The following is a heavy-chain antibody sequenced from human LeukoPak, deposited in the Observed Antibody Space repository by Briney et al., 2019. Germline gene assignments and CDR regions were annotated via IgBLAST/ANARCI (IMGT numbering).Heavy chain of an antibody. Sequence: ASVKVSCKPSGYTFTSYGISWVRQAPGQGLEWMGWISAYNGNTNYAQKLQGRVTMTTDTSTSTAYMELRSLRSDDTAVYYCARNHHSQIVGATPNFDYWGQGTLVTVSS. J-gene: IGHJ4*02. CDR2: ISAYNGNT. V-gene: IGHV1-18*01. CDR1: GYTFTSYG. D-gene: IGHD1-26*01. CDR3: ARNHHSQIVGATPNFDY.